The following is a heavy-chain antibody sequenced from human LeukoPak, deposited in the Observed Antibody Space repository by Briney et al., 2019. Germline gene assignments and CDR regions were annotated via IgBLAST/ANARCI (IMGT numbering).Heavy chain of an antibody. CDR2: ISAYNGNT. CDR3: ARDPGSGSYYNFGY. D-gene: IGHD3-10*01. J-gene: IGHJ4*02. V-gene: IGHV1-18*01. CDR1: GYTFTSYG. Sequence: GASVKVSCKASGYTFTSYGISWVRQAPGQGLEWMGWISAYNGNTNYAQKLQGRVTMTTDTSTSTAYMELRSLRSEDTAVYYCARDPGSGSYYNFGYWGQGTLVTVSS.